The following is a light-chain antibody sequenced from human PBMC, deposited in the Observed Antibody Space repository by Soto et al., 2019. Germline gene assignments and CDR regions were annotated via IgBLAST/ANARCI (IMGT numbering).Light chain of an antibody. CDR2: GAS. J-gene: IGKJ1*01. Sequence: EIVLTQSPGTLSLSLGERATLSCRASQSVTSSFLAWYQQKPGQAPRLLIYGASSRATGIPDRFSVSVSGTDFTLTISRLEPEDVAVYYCQQYCSSPWTFGQGTKVEIK. CDR1: QSVTSSF. CDR3: QQYCSSPWT. V-gene: IGKV3-20*01.